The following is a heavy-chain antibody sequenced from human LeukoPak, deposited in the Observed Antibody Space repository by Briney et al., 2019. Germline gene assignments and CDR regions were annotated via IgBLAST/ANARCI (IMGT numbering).Heavy chain of an antibody. Sequence: PGGSLRLSSAASGFTVSTNYMTWVRQAPGKGLEWVSVIYSGGSTYYADSVKGRFSISRDNSKNTLYLQMNSLRAEDTAVYYCASLITIPYWGQGTLVTVSS. D-gene: IGHD3-10*01. CDR3: ASLITIPY. CDR1: GFTVSTNY. J-gene: IGHJ4*02. V-gene: IGHV3-53*01. CDR2: IYSGGST.